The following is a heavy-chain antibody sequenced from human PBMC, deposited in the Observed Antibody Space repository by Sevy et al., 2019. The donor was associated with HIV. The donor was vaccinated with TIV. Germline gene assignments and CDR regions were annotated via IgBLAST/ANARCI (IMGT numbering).Heavy chain of an antibody. D-gene: IGHD2-2*01. V-gene: IGHV4-34*01. CDR3: ARHCGSTSCSHAFDI. Sequence: SETLSLTCAVYGGSFSGYYWSWIRQPPGKGLEWIGEINHSGSTNYNPSLKSRVPISVDTSKNQFSLKLRSVTAADTAVYYCARHCGSTSCSHAFDIWVQGTMVTVSS. CDR1: GGSFSGYY. J-gene: IGHJ3*02. CDR2: INHSGST.